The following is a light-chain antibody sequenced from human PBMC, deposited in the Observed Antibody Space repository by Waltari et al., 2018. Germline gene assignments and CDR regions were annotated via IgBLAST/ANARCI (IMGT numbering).Light chain of an antibody. CDR3: NSYTGSSSWV. Sequence: QSALTQPASVSGSPGQSITISCTGTSSDVGFYNYVSWYQQHPGTAPKLIIYDVSERPSGVSDRFSGSKSGNTASLTISGLQAEDEADYYCNSYTGSSSWVFGGGTKLTVL. CDR2: DVS. V-gene: IGLV2-14*01. CDR1: SSDVGFYNY. J-gene: IGLJ3*02.